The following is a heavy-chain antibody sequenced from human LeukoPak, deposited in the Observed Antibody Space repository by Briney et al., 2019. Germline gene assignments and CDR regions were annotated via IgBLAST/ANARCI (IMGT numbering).Heavy chain of an antibody. D-gene: IGHD3-16*01. J-gene: IGHJ1*01. CDR1: GFTFSSYA. CDR3: AKDFVGVGADALDH. V-gene: IGHV3-23*01. CDR2: ISRNGDKT. Sequence: GSRRLSCAASGFTFSSYAMHWVSQAPGMGLQWVSSISRNGDKTYYADSVKGRFTISRDNSKNTLDLQMNTLRVEDTAIYYCAKDFVGVGADALDHWGQGALVTVSS.